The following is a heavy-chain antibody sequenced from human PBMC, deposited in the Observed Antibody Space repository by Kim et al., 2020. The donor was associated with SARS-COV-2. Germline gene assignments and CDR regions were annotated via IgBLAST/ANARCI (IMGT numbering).Heavy chain of an antibody. D-gene: IGHD4-17*01. J-gene: IGHJ4*02. Sequence: GGSLRLSCAASGFTFSTYWMTWVRQAPGKGLEWVANINQGGTEKYYVDSVKGRFTISRDNAKNSLFLDVNSLRVEDTAVYYCARTHYGDYVWGQGTLATV. CDR2: INQGGTEK. CDR1: GFTFSTYW. CDR3: ARTHYGDYV. V-gene: IGHV3-7*01.